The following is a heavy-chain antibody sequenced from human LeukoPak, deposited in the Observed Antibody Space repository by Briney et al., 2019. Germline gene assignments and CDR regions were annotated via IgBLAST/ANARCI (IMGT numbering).Heavy chain of an antibody. J-gene: IGHJ3*02. CDR3: AREYSSSSGRAFDI. D-gene: IGHD6-6*01. CDR2: IRTSSSTT. V-gene: IGHV3-11*01. CDR1: GFTVSDNY. Sequence: GGSLRLSCAASGFTVSDNYMSWVRQAPGKGLEWVSYIRTSSSTTYYADSVKGRFTISRDNANSSLYLQMSSLRPEDTAMCYCAREYSSSSGRAFDIWGQGTMVTVSS.